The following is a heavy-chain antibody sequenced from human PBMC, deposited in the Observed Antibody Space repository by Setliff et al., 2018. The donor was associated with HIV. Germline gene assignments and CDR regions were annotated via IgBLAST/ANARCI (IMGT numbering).Heavy chain of an antibody. V-gene: IGHV4-59*01. CDR1: GGSISSYY. Sequence: PSETLSLTCTVSGGSISSYYWSWIRQPPGKGLEWIGYIYYSGSTNYHPSLKSRVTISVDTSKNQFSLKLSSVTAADTAVYYCARHVKGPVSYYFDYWGQGTLVTVSS. CDR2: IYYSGST. CDR3: ARHVKGPVSYYFDY. J-gene: IGHJ4*02.